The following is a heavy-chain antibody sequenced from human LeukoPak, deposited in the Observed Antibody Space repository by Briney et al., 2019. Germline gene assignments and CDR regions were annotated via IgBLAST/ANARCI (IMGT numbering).Heavy chain of an antibody. D-gene: IGHD2-2*01. V-gene: IGHV1-8*01. J-gene: IGHJ4*02. CDR2: RNPNSGNT. Sequence: ASVKVSCKASGYSFSSYDVGWVRQATGQGLEWMGWRNPNSGNTGHAQKFQGRVTMTGDTSTSTAYMELSGLMSEDTAVYYCARAIRGQLLLEYWGQGTLVTVSS. CDR1: GYSFSSYD. CDR3: ARAIRGQLLLEY.